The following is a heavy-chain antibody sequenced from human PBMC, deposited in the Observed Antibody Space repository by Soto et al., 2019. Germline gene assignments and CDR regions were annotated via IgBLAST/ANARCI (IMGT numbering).Heavy chain of an antibody. V-gene: IGHV3-23*01. J-gene: IGHJ4*02. CDR1: GFTFSSYA. CDR2: ISGSGGST. D-gene: IGHD3-10*01. CDR3: AKVYSGRGMVRGPLDY. Sequence: PGGSLRLSCAASGFTFSSYAMSWVRQAPGKGLEWVSAISGSGGSTYYADSVKGRFTISRDNSKNTLYLQMNSLRAEDTAVYYCAKVYSGRGMVRGPLDYGGQGTRVTVSS.